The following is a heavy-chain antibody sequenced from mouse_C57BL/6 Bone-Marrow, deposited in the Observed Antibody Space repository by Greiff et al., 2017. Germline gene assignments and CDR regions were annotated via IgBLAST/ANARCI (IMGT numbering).Heavy chain of an antibody. D-gene: IGHD2-3*01. J-gene: IGHJ4*01. CDR3: ARSDGYYAGDYAMDY. CDR1: GYTFTSYW. V-gene: IGHV1-50*01. Sequence: VQLQQPGAELVKPGASVKLSCKASGYTFTSYWMQWVKQRPGQGLEWIGEIDPSDSYTNYNQKFKGKATLTVDTSSSTADMQLSSLTSEDSAVYYCARSDGYYAGDYAMDYWGQGTSVTVSS. CDR2: IDPSDSYT.